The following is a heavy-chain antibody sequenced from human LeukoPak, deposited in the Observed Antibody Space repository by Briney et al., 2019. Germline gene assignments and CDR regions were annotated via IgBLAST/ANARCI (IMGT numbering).Heavy chain of an antibody. V-gene: IGHV3-43*02. CDR3: ATWAFDHSLDV. CDR2: IDKDGRST. CDR1: GFTLGAFA. J-gene: IGHJ6*02. Sequence: PGGSLRLSCAASGFTLGAFAMHWVRQAPGKGLEWVSLIDKDGRSTYYADSVKGRFTISRDNRKNSLYLQMNSLRTEDTALYYCATWAFDHSLDVWGQGTTVTVSS. D-gene: IGHD4-11*01.